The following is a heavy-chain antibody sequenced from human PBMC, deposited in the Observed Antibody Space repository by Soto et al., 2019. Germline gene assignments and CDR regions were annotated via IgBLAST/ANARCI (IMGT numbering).Heavy chain of an antibody. J-gene: IGHJ6*02. CDR1: GYTFTSYG. Sequence: ASVKVSCKASGYTFTSYGISWVRQAPGQGLEWMGWISAYNGNTNYAQKLQGRVTMTTDTSTSTAYMELRSLRSDDTAVYYCASHVEDSDDYYYYGMDVRAQGTTDTVSS. D-gene: IGHD2-15*01. V-gene: IGHV1-18*01. CDR3: ASHVEDSDDYYYYGMDV. CDR2: ISAYNGNT.